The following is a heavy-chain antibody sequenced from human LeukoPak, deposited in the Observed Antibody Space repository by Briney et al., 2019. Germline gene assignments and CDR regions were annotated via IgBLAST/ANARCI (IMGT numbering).Heavy chain of an antibody. CDR3: AMTYHYDSSGYYRVFDY. J-gene: IGHJ4*02. D-gene: IGHD3-22*01. Sequence: GGSLRLSCAASGFTFSRYSMSWVRQAPGKGLEWVSSISSSSTYIYYADSVKGRFTISRDNSKNTLYLQMNSLRAEDTAVYFCAMTYHYDSSGYYRVFDYWGQGTLVTVSS. CDR2: ISSSSTYI. V-gene: IGHV3-21*04. CDR1: GFTFSRYS.